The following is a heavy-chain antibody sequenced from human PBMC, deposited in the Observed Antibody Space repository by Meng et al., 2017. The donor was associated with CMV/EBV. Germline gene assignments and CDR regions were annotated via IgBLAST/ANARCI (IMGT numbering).Heavy chain of an antibody. D-gene: IGHD1-26*01. V-gene: IGHV4-34*01. J-gene: IGHJ4*02. Sequence: GSLRLSCAVYGGSFSGYYWSWIRQPPGKGLEWIGEINHSGSTNYNPSLKSRVTISVDTSKNQFSLKLSSVTAADTAVYYCAILIVGATIGTFDYWGQGTLVTVSS. CDR2: INHSGST. CDR1: GGSFSGYY. CDR3: AILIVGATIGTFDY.